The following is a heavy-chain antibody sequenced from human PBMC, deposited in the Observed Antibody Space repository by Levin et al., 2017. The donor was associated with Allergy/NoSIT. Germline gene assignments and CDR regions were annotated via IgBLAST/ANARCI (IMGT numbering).Heavy chain of an antibody. CDR3: ARAEGWLGDWFDP. D-gene: IGHD6-19*01. CDR1: GFTFSSYS. V-gene: IGHV3-21*01. J-gene: IGHJ5*02. CDR2: ISSSSSYI. Sequence: GGSLRLSCAASGFTFSSYSMNWVRQAPGKGLEWVSSISSSSSYIYYADSVKGRFTISRDNAKNSLYLQMNSLRAEDTAVYYCARAEGWLGDWFDPWGQGTLVTVSS.